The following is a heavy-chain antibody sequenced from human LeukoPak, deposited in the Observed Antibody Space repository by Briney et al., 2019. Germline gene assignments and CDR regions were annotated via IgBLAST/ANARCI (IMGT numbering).Heavy chain of an antibody. V-gene: IGHV4-59*12. J-gene: IGHJ6*03. CDR1: GGSISSYY. CDR2: IYYSGST. CDR3: ARAADYYYMDV. Sequence: SETLSLTCTVSGGSISSYYWSWIRQPPGKGLEWIGYIYYSGSTNYNPSLKSRVTISVDTSKNQFSLKLSSVTAADTAVYYCARAADYYYMDVWGKGTTVTVSS.